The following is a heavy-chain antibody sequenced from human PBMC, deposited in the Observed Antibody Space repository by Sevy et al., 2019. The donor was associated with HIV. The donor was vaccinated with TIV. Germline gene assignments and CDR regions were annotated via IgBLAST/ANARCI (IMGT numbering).Heavy chain of an antibody. J-gene: IGHJ4*02. CDR1: GFTFSTYA. CDR2: ISHDERTT. Sequence: GGSLRLSCAASGFTFSTYAMHWLRQAPGKGLEWMAVISHDERTTYYADSVKGRFTISRDNSKNTLYLQMDSLRPKVTTIYYCARDPGNSGNYWGQGTLVTVSS. CDR3: ARDPGNSGNY. D-gene: IGHD1-1*01. V-gene: IGHV3-30*04.